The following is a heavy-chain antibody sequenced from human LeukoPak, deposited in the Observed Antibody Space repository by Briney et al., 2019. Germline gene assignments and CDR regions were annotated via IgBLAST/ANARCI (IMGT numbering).Heavy chain of an antibody. V-gene: IGHV1-2*02. J-gene: IGHJ5*02. CDR3: ARGGAARPNNWFDP. CDR2: INPNSGGT. CDR1: GYTFTGYY. D-gene: IGHD6-6*01. Sequence: ASVKVSCKASGYTFTGYYTHWVRQAPGQGLEWMGWINPNSGGTNYAQKFQGRVTMTRDTSASTAYMELSSLRSEDMAVYYCARGGAARPNNWFDPWGQGTLVTVSS.